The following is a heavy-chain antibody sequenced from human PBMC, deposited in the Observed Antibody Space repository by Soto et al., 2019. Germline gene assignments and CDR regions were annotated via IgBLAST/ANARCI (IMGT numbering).Heavy chain of an antibody. CDR1: GFTFSSYA. J-gene: IGHJ6*02. CDR3: AKDQNIHLWPRYYYYGMDV. Sequence: EVQLLESGGGLVKPGGSLRLSCAASGFTFSSYAMSWVRQAPGKGLEWVSAISGSGGSTYYADSVKGRFTISRDNSKNTLYLQMNSLRAEDTAVYYCAKDQNIHLWPRYYYYGMDVWGQGTTVTVSS. D-gene: IGHD5-18*01. CDR2: ISGSGGST. V-gene: IGHV3-23*01.